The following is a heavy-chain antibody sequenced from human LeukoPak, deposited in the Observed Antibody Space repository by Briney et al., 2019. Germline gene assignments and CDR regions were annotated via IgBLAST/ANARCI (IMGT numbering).Heavy chain of an antibody. CDR2: MNPNSGNT. J-gene: IGHJ6*03. D-gene: IGHD6-13*01. Sequence: ASVKVSCKASGYTFTNYDINWVRQATGQGLEWMGWMNPNSGNTGYAQKFQGRVTITRNTSISTAYMELSSLRSEDTAVYYCARGRVAATNYYYYYYYMDVWGKGTTVTVSS. V-gene: IGHV1-8*03. CDR1: GYTFTNYD. CDR3: ARGRVAATNYYYYYYYMDV.